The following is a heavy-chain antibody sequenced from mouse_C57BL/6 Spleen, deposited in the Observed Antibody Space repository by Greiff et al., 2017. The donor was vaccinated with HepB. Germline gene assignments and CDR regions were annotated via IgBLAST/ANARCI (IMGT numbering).Heavy chain of an antibody. CDR1: GYAFSSSW. CDR2: IYPGDGDT. Sequence: QVQLQQSGPELVKPGASVKFSCKASGYAFSSSWMNWVKQRPGKGLEWIGRIYPGDGDTNYNGKFKGKATLTADKSSSTAYMQLSSLTSEDSAVYFCARSGTGTEYFDVWGTGTTVTVSS. V-gene: IGHV1-82*01. J-gene: IGHJ1*03. CDR3: ARSGTGTEYFDV. D-gene: IGHD4-1*01.